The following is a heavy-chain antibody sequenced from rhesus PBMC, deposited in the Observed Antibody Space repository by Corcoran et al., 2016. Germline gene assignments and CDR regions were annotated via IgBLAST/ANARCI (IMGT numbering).Heavy chain of an antibody. CDR3: ASNTVGTVWGSSYFHY. Sequence: QLQLQESGPGLVKPSETLSLTCAVSGGSISSDYWTWIRQPPGKGLEWIGRISRSGGSTDYNPSLKNRFTISTDTSKIQFSLMLSSVTAADTAVYYCASNTVGTVWGSSYFHYWGQGVLVTVSS. J-gene: IGHJ4*01. CDR2: ISRSGGST. V-gene: IGHV4-173*01. CDR1: GGSISSDY. D-gene: IGHD5-24*01.